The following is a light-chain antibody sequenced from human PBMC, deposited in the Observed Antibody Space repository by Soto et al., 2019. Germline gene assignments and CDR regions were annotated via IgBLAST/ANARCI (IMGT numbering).Light chain of an antibody. V-gene: IGLV1-44*01. Sequence: QSVLTQPPSVSATPGQGVTLSCSGGDSNIGSTAVNWYQQVPGMAPKLLIYSSNQRPSGVPDRISGSKSGTSASLAISGLQSEDEADYYCAAWDDDLHVWLFGGGTKLTVL. CDR1: DSNIGSTA. CDR3: AAWDDDLHVWL. CDR2: SSN. J-gene: IGLJ2*01.